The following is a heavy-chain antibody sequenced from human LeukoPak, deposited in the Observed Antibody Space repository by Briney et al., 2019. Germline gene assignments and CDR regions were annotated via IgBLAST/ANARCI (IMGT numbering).Heavy chain of an antibody. CDR3: ARANDNAFNI. CDR2: IYYSGST. J-gene: IGHJ3*02. V-gene: IGHV4-59*01. Sequence: PSETLSLTCTVSGGSISSYYWSWIRQPPGKGLEWIGYIYYSGSTNYNPPLKSRVTISVDTSKNQFSLKLSSVTAADTAVYYCARANDNAFNIWGQGTMVTVSS. CDR1: GGSISSYY. D-gene: IGHD3-9*01.